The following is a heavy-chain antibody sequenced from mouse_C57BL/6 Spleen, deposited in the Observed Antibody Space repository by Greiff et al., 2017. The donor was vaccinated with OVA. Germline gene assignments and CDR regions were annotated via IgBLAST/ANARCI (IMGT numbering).Heavy chain of an antibody. Sequence: EVKLMESGGGLVKPGGSLKLSCAASGFTFSDYGMHWVRQAPEKGLEWVAYISSGSSTIYYADTVKGRFTISRDNAKNTLFLQMTSLRSEDTAMYYCARGLRDYDWYFDVWGTGTTVTVSS. CDR2: ISSGSSTI. CDR1: GFTFSDYG. D-gene: IGHD2-4*01. J-gene: IGHJ1*03. CDR3: ARGLRDYDWYFDV. V-gene: IGHV5-17*01.